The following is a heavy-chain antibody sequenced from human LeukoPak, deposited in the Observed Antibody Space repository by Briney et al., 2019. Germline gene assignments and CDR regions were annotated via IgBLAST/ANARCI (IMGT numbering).Heavy chain of an antibody. V-gene: IGHV3-30*02. Sequence: PGGSLRLSCAASGFTFRNYGMHWVRQAPGKGLEWVAFIRYDGSNKYYGDSVKGRFTISRDNSKNTLYVQMNSLSPEAPAVYYCVKDYGVPGTGGAWPDLWGQGTQVTVSS. CDR2: IRYDGSNK. CDR1: GFTFRNYG. D-gene: IGHD1-20*01. J-gene: IGHJ5*02. CDR3: VKDYGVPGTGGAWPDL.